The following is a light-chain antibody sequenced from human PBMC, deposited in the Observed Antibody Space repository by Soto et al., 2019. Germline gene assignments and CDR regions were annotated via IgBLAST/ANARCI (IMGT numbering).Light chain of an antibody. CDR2: SVS. CDR3: CADAGSYTYV. Sequence: QSVLTQPRSVSGSPGQTVTISCTGTSCDVGGHYYVSWYQQYPGKAPRLLLSSVSKRPSGVPDRFSRSKSGNTASLTITGLQAEDEADYYCCADAGSYTYVVGPGTKVTV. V-gene: IGLV2-11*01. CDR1: SCDVGGHYY. J-gene: IGLJ1*01.